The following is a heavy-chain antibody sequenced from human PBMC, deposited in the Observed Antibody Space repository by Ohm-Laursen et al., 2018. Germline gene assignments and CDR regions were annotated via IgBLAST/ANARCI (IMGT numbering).Heavy chain of an antibody. CDR2: IYNSGSS. D-gene: IGHD3-10*01. J-gene: IGHJ4*02. CDR3: ARVYGSGGYCLDY. Sequence: GTLSLTCTVSGASVRSDSYYWSWIRQAPGKGLEWIGYIYNSGSSKYNPSLKSRVTISVDTSKNQFSLKLSSVTAAGTAVYYCARVYGSGGYCLDYWGQGILVTVSS. CDR1: GASVRSDSYY. V-gene: IGHV4-61*01.